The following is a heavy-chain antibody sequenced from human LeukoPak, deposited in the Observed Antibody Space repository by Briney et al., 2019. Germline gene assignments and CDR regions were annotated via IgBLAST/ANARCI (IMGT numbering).Heavy chain of an antibody. Sequence: PSETLSLTCTVSGASITNYYWSWFRQPPGKGLEWLAYIYYTGITSYNPSVKSRLTISVDTSKNQLSLTLNSVTAADTAVYHCARHYSSGTYPLDSWGQGTLVTVSS. CDR3: ARHYSSGTYPLDS. CDR1: GASITNYY. CDR2: IYYTGIT. J-gene: IGHJ4*02. D-gene: IGHD3-10*01. V-gene: IGHV4-59*01.